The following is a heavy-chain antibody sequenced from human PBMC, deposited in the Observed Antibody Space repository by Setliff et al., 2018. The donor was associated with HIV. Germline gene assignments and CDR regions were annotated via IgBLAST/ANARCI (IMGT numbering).Heavy chain of an antibody. CDR3: ARSHFITLFGVIYYPGYFDL. V-gene: IGHV5-51*01. Sequence: GESLKISCKGSGYSFTSHWIAWVRQTPGQGLEWMGIIYPSDSATAYSPSFQGQITISADKSISTAYLQWSSLKASDTAIYYCARSHFITLFGVIYYPGYFDLWGRGTQVTVSS. D-gene: IGHD3-3*01. J-gene: IGHJ2*01. CDR1: GYSFTSHW. CDR2: IYPSDSAT.